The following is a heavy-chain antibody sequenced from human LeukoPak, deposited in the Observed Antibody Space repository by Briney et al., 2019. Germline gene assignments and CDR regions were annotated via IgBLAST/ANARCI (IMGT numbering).Heavy chain of an antibody. J-gene: IGHJ6*02. V-gene: IGHV3-66*01. CDR1: GFSISSNY. D-gene: IGHD3-22*01. CDR3: ARDMYYYDGKPFYIYGLDV. Sequence: GGSLRLSCAASGFSISSNYMTWVRQAPGKGLEWVSLIHADGNTYYADSVEGRFTISRDISKNTVYLQMSSLRVEDTAVYYCARDMYYYDGKPFYIYGLDVWGQGTRVSVSS. CDR2: IHADGNT.